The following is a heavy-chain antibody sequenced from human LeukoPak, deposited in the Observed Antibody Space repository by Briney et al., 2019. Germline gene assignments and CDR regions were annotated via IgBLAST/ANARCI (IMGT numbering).Heavy chain of an antibody. CDR2: KSVSGHT. Sequence: SETLSLTCTVSGGSISSYYWSWIRQPAGKGLEWIGRKSVSGHTNYRSSLESRVTMSVDTSKNQFSLRLTSVTTADTAVYYCVRVSRIDYGGTPEGDVWGKGITVIVSS. D-gene: IGHD4-23*01. CDR1: GGSISSYY. CDR3: VRVSRIDYGGTPEGDV. J-gene: IGHJ6*04. V-gene: IGHV4-4*07.